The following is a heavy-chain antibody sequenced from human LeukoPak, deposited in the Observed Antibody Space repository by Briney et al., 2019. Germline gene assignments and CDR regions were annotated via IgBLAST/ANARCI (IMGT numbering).Heavy chain of an antibody. CDR1: GASISGSGYY. J-gene: IGHJ4*02. CDR3: AKSGGYGLIDY. Sequence: PSETLSLTCAVSGASISGSGYYLGWIRQPPGKGLEWIGNIYYTGNTYYNASLQSRVAISIDTSKNQFSLRLNSVTAADTAMYYCAKSGGYGLIDYWGQGTLVTVSS. CDR2: IYYTGNT. D-gene: IGHD1-26*01. V-gene: IGHV4-39*01.